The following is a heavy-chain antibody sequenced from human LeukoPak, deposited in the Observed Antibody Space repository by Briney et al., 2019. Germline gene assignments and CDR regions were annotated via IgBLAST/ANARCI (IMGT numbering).Heavy chain of an antibody. CDR3: ARARGGDYPSGSYYYGMDV. Sequence: ASVKVSCKASGYTFTSYGISWVRHAPGQGHEWMGGISAYNGNTNYAQKLQGRVTMTTDTSTSTAYMEQRSLRSDDTAVYYCARARGGDYPSGSYYYGMDVWGQGTTVTVSS. CDR1: GYTFTSYG. J-gene: IGHJ6*02. D-gene: IGHD4-17*01. V-gene: IGHV1-18*01. CDR2: ISAYNGNT.